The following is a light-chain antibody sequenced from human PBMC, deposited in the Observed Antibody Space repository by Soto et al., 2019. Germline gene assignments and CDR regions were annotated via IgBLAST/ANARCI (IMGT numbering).Light chain of an antibody. CDR1: QSVLYSSNNKNY. CDR2: WAS. J-gene: IGKJ4*01. V-gene: IGKV4-1*01. CDR3: QQYSSTPPI. Sequence: DIVMTQSPDSLAVSLGERATINCKSSQSVLYSSNNKNYLAWYQQKPGQPPKLLIYWASTRESGVPDRFSGSGSGTDFTLTISSLQAEDVAVYYCQQYSSTPPIFGGGTKVEIK.